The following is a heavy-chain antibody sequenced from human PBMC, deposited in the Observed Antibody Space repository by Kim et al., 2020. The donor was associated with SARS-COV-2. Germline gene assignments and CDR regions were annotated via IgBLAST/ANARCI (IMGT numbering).Heavy chain of an antibody. D-gene: IGHD2-8*01. CDR3: ARVTNGGLDP. Sequence: TIYYADSVKGRFTIARDNAKNSLYLQMNSLRDEDTAVYYCARVTNGGLDPWGQGTLVTVSS. V-gene: IGHV3-48*02. J-gene: IGHJ5*02. CDR2: TI.